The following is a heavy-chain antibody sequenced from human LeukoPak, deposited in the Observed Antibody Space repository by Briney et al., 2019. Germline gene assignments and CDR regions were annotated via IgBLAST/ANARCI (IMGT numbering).Heavy chain of an antibody. V-gene: IGHV4-38-2*02. CDR1: GYSISSGYY. Sequence: SETLSLTCTVSGYSISSGYYWGWIRQPPGKGLEWIGSIYHSGSTYYNPSLKSRVTISVNTSKNQFSLKVSSVTDADTAVYYCARLAGKRSTDLTVTRRDYYYFDYWGQGTLVTVSS. CDR3: ARLAGKRSTDLTVTRRDYYYFDY. D-gene: IGHD4-17*01. J-gene: IGHJ4*02. CDR2: IYHSGST.